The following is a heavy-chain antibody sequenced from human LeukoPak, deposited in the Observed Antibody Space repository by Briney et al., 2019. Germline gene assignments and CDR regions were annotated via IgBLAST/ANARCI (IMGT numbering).Heavy chain of an antibody. CDR1: GLTFSSYE. CDR2: ISSSGSTI. V-gene: IGHV3-48*03. Sequence: GGSLRLSCAASGLTFSSYEMNWVRQAPGKGLEWVSYISSSGSTIYYADSVKGRFTISRDNAKNSLYLQMNSLRAEDTAVYYCARVKTDILTGYYFFDYWGQGTLVTVSS. CDR3: ARVKTDILTGYYFFDY. J-gene: IGHJ4*02. D-gene: IGHD3-9*01.